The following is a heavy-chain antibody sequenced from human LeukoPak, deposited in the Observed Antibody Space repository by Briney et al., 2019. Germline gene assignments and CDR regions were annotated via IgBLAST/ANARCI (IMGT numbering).Heavy chain of an antibody. V-gene: IGHV4-31*03. Sequence: SETLSLTCTFSGGSISSGGYYWSWIRQHPGKGLEWIGYIYYSGTTYYNSSLKSRVTMSVDTSENQFSLKLSSVTAADTAVYYCARNTRAATGYFDYWGQGTLVTVSS. CDR3: ARNTRAATGYFDY. D-gene: IGHD4-17*01. CDR2: IYYSGTT. CDR1: GGSISSGGYY. J-gene: IGHJ4*02.